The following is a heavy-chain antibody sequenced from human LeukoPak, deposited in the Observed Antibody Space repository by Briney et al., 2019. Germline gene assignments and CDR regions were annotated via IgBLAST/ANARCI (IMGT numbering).Heavy chain of an antibody. V-gene: IGHV4-39*01. J-gene: IGHJ3*02. D-gene: IGHD3-22*01. CDR2: ISNSGST. Sequence: SETLSLTCTVSGGSISSSTNYWGWLRQPPGKGLEWIGSISNSGSTYSNPSLKSRVTISVDTSKKRFCLKLSSETAADTAVYYCARYVYYDSSGYYRKVSDAFDIWGQGTMVTVSS. CDR1: GGSISSSTNY. CDR3: ARYVYYDSSGYYRKVSDAFDI.